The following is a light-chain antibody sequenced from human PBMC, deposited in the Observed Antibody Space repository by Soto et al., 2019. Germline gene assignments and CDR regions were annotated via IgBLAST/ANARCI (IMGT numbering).Light chain of an antibody. CDR2: AAS. V-gene: IGKV1-6*01. CDR3: LQDYDFKGA. CDR1: QDIRVD. J-gene: IGKJ5*01. Sequence: AIQMTQSPPSLSASVGDRVIITCRASQDIRVDVGWLQQRPGHAPNLLIYAASTLHTGVPSTFTGSGSAADFTLTINDLQPEDVATYFCLQDYDFKGAFGRGKRVEMK.